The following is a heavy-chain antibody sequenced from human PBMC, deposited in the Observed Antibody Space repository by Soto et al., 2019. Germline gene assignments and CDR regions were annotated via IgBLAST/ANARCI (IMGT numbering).Heavy chain of an antibody. CDR1: GYTFTSHK. CDR3: ARGGDGYSFGAVY. J-gene: IGHJ4*02. V-gene: IGHV1-8*01. Sequence: ASVKVSCKASGYTFTSHKINWVRQATGQGLEWMGWMDPDSGKTAYVQKFQGRVTMTRNTSIGTAYMELSSLRSEDTAMYYCARGGDGYSFGAVYWGQGTPVTVSS. D-gene: IGHD2-21*01. CDR2: MDPDSGKT.